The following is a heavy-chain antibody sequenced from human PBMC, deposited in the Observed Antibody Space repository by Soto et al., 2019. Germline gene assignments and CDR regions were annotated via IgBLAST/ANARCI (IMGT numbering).Heavy chain of an antibody. V-gene: IGHV4-30-4*01. D-gene: IGHD3-10*01. CDR2: IYYSATT. Sequence: SETLSLTCAVSGGSISSGDYYWSWIRQPPGKGLEWIGYIYYSATTYYNPSLKSRLTISIDTSKNQFSLKLSSVTAADTAMYFCARGFRGVYFDFWGQGTLVTVPQ. J-gene: IGHJ4*02. CDR1: GGSISSGDYY. CDR3: ARGFRGVYFDF.